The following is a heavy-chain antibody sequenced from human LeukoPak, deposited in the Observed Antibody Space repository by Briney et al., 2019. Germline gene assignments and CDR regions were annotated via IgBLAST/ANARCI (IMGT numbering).Heavy chain of an antibody. CDR3: AKSLRIQLWSHYFDY. V-gene: IGHV3-11*01. Sequence: GGSLRLSCAASGLTFSDYYMSWIRQAPGKGLEWVSYISSSGSTIYYADSVKGRFTISRDNSKNTLYLQMNSLRAEDTAVYYCAKSLRIQLWSHYFDYWGQGTLVTVSS. CDR2: ISSSGSTI. J-gene: IGHJ4*02. CDR1: GLTFSDYY. D-gene: IGHD5-18*01.